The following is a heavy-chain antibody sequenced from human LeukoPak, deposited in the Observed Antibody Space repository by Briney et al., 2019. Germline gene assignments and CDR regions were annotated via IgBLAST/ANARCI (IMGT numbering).Heavy chain of an antibody. CDR3: ARILRAERDAFDI. Sequence: GASVKVSCKASGGTFSSYAISWVRQAPGQGLEWMGGIIPIFGTANYALKFQGRVTITTDESTSTAYMELSSLRSEDTAVYYCARILRAERDAFDIWGQGTMVTVSS. D-gene: IGHD1-14*01. CDR1: GGTFSSYA. J-gene: IGHJ3*02. CDR2: IIPIFGTA. V-gene: IGHV1-69*05.